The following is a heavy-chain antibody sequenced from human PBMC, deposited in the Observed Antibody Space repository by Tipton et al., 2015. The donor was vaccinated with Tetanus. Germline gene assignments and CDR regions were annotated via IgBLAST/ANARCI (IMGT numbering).Heavy chain of an antibody. Sequence: LRLSCTVSGASISDFYWSWVRQPPGKGPEWIAYTYHTGTTSYNPALKSRATMSLDTSKSHLSLKLTSVTAADTAVYYCVRGGNWYAMDVWGPGTTVTVSS. CDR1: GASISDFY. CDR3: VRGGNWYAMDV. J-gene: IGHJ6*02. D-gene: IGHD1-20*01. V-gene: IGHV4-59*01. CDR2: TYHTGTT.